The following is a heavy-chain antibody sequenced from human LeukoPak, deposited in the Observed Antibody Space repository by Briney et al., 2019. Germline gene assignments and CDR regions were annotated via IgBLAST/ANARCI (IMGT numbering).Heavy chain of an antibody. J-gene: IGHJ4*02. CDR2: ISGYNAKT. CDR3: ARVRDYYASSDYSDY. CDR1: GYTFTSYY. D-gene: IGHD3-22*01. Sequence: ASVKVSCKTSGYTFTSYYVSSVRQAPGQGLEWMGWISGYNAKTKYVQKFQGRITMTIDTSTTTAYMELRSLTSDDTAVYYCARVRDYYASSDYSDYWGQGTLVTVSS. V-gene: IGHV1-18*04.